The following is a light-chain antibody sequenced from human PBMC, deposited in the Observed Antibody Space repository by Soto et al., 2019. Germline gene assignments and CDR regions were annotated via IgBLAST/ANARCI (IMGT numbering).Light chain of an antibody. Sequence: QTVVTQPPSASGAPGQRVTISCSGSSSNIGTRNVNWYQQLPGTAPRLLIYSNNQRPSGVPDRFSGSKLGTSASLAISGLQSEDEADYYCAAWDDSLDVVVFGGGTKVTVL. CDR3: AAWDDSLDVVV. CDR2: SNN. CDR1: SSNIGTRN. J-gene: IGLJ2*01. V-gene: IGLV1-44*01.